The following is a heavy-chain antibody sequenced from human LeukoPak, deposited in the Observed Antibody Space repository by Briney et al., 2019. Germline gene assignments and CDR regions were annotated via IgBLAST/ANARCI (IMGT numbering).Heavy chain of an antibody. J-gene: IGHJ6*02. CDR3: ARRDYYGMDV. Sequence: PGGSLRLSCAASGFTFSSYAMHWVRQAPGKGLEWVAVISYDGSNKYYADSVKGRFTISRDNSKNTLYLQMNSLRAEDTAVYYCARRDYYGMDVWGQGTTVTVSS. V-gene: IGHV3-30-3*01. CDR2: ISYDGSNK. CDR1: GFTFSSYA.